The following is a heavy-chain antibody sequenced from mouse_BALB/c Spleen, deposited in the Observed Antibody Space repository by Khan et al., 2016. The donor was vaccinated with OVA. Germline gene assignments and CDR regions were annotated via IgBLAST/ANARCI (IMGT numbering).Heavy chain of an antibody. CDR1: AYTFSNYW. D-gene: IGHD1-1*01. CDR2: ILPGSGSS. V-gene: IGHV1-9*01. CDR3: ARNDDYGSPCYFDY. J-gene: IGHJ2*01. Sequence: QVRLQQSGAELMKPGASVMISCKAAAYTFSNYWIEWVKQRPGHGLEWIGEILPGSGSSNYSEKFEGKATFTADTSSNTAYMQLNSLTSEDSAVYYCARNDDYGSPCYFDYWGQGTTLTVSS.